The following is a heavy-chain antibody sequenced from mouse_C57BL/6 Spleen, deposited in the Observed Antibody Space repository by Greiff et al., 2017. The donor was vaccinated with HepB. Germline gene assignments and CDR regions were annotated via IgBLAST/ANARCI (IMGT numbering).Heavy chain of an antibody. V-gene: IGHV5-6*01. D-gene: IGHD1-1*01. CDR3: AKHYGSSYDWYFDV. CDR2: ISSGGSYT. CDR1: GFTFSSYG. Sequence: VQLKESGGDLVKPGGSLKLSCAASGFTFSSYGMSWVRQTPDKRLEWVATISSGGSYTYYPDSVKGRFTISRDNAKNTLYLQMSSLKSEDTAMYYCAKHYGSSYDWYFDVWGTGTTVTVSS. J-gene: IGHJ1*03.